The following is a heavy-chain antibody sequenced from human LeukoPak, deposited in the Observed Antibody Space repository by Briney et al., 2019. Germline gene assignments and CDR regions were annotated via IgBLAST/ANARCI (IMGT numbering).Heavy chain of an antibody. D-gene: IGHD2-2*01. CDR3: ARENIVVVPAKDAFDI. CDR1: GFTFSSYW. Sequence: GGSLRLSCAASGFTFSSYWMSWVRQAPGKGLEWVANIKQDGSEKYYVDSVKGRFTISRVNAKNSLYLQMNSLRAEDTAVYYCARENIVVVPAKDAFDIWGQGTMVTVSS. V-gene: IGHV3-7*01. J-gene: IGHJ3*02. CDR2: IKQDGSEK.